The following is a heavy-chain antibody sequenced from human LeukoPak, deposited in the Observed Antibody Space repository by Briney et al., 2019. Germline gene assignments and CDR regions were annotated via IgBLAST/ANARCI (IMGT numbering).Heavy chain of an antibody. D-gene: IGHD3-9*01. Sequence: SETLSLTCTVSGGSISSYYWSWIRQPAGKGLEWLGRIYTSGSTNYNPSLKSRVTMSVDTSKNQFSLTLSSVTAADTAVYYCARDGPDYDILTGYYHLYYYYMDVWGKGTTVTVSS. CDR1: GGSISSYY. CDR2: IYTSGST. V-gene: IGHV4-4*07. CDR3: ARDGPDYDILTGYYHLYYYYMDV. J-gene: IGHJ6*03.